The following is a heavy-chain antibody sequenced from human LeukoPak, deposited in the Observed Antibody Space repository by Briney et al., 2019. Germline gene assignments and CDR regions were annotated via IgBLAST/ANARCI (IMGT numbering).Heavy chain of an antibody. D-gene: IGHD3-10*01. CDR3: ARGGSGSYKY. CDR1: EFTFSSYW. CDR2: IKQDGSEK. J-gene: IGHJ4*02. Sequence: GGSLRLSCAASEFTFSSYWMSWVRQAPGKGLEWVANIKQDGSEKYYVDSVKGRFTISRDNAKNSLYLQMNSLRAEDTAVYYCARGGSGSYKYWGQGTLVTVSS. V-gene: IGHV3-7*01.